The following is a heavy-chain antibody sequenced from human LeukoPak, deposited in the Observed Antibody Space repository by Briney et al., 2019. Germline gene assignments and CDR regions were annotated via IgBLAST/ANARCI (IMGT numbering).Heavy chain of an antibody. Sequence: GGSLRLSCAASGFTFSAYSMNWVRQAPGKGLEWVSSISSSSTFISYADSVKGRFTMSRDNAKSSLYLQMNSLRAEDTAIYYCASDRGEYYGDYENYWGQGTLVTVSS. D-gene: IGHD4-17*01. CDR2: ISSSSTFI. CDR3: ASDRGEYYGDYENY. V-gene: IGHV3-21*01. CDR1: GFTFSAYS. J-gene: IGHJ4*02.